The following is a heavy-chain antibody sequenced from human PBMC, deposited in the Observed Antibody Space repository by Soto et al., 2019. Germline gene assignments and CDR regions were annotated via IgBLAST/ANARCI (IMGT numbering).Heavy chain of an antibody. CDR2: IYSGGST. Sequence: PGGSLRLSCAAPEFTVTSNYMSWVRQAPGKGLEWVSVIYSGGSTYYADFVKGRFTISRDNSKNTVYLQMNSLRAEDTAVYYCARATYCTGGNCLLDYWGQGTLVTVSS. CDR3: ARATYCTGGNCLLDY. D-gene: IGHD2-15*01. CDR1: EFTVTSNY. J-gene: IGHJ4*02. V-gene: IGHV3-53*05.